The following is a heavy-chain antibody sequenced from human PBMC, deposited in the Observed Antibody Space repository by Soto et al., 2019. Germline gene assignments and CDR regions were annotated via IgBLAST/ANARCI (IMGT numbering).Heavy chain of an antibody. J-gene: IGHJ4*02. V-gene: IGHV4-39*01. CDR3: ARLSAARGDYGY. CDR2: IYYSGST. D-gene: IGHD4-17*01. Sequence: SETLSLTCTVSGYSISSSSYYWGWIRQPPGKGLEWIGSIYYSGSTYYNPSLKSRVTISVDTSKNQFSLKLSSVTAADTAVYYCARLSAARGDYGYWGQGTLVTVSS. CDR1: GYSISSSSYY.